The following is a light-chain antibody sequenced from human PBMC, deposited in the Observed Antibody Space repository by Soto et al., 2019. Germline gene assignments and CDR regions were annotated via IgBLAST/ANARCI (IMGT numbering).Light chain of an antibody. Sequence: IQMTQSPSYLSASVGDTVTITCRASQGIRNDVGWFQQKPGKAPKLRSDAASNLQSGVPSRFRGRGSGTDCTLTISSLQPEEFATYYCLQDFNCPLTVGGGTKVDIK. CDR1: QGIRND. J-gene: IGKJ4*01. CDR2: AAS. CDR3: LQDFNCPLT. V-gene: IGKV1-6*01.